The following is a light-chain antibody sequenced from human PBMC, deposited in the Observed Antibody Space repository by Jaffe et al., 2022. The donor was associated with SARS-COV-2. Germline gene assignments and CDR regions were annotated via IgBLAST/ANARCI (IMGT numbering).Light chain of an antibody. Sequence: SYELTQPPSVSVSPGQTASITCSANKLGDKYACWYQQKPGQSPVLVIYQDNKRPSGIPERFSGSNSGNTATLTISGTQAMDEADYYCQAWDSSTAHVVFGGGTKLTVL. CDR2: QDN. CDR1: KLGDKY. J-gene: IGLJ2*01. V-gene: IGLV3-1*01. CDR3: QAWDSSTAHVV.